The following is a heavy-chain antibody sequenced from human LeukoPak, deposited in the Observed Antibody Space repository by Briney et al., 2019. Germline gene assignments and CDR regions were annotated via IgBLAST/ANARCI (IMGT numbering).Heavy chain of an antibody. V-gene: IGHV3-30-3*01. Sequence: GGSLRLSCAASGFTFSSYAMHWVRQAPGKGLEWVAVISYDGSNKYYADSVKGRFTISRDNSKNTLYLQMNSLRAEDTAVYYCAARGLVRGVIGSDFWGQGTLVTVSS. CDR2: ISYDGSNK. CDR3: AARGLVRGVIGSDF. D-gene: IGHD3-10*01. CDR1: GFTFSSYA. J-gene: IGHJ4*02.